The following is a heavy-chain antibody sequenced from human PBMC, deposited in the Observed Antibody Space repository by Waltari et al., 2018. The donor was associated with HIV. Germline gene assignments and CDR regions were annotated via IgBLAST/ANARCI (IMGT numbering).Heavy chain of an antibody. CDR3: AKDHSHHYYGMDV. V-gene: IGHV3-23*01. CDR2: IRGSGGST. Sequence: EVQLLGSGGGLVQPGGSLRLFCAASGFTFNMYAMSWVRQSPGKGLEWVSGIRGSGGSTYYADSVKCRFTISRDNSKNTLYLQMNSLRADDTAVYYCAKDHSHHYYGMDVWGQGTTVTVS. J-gene: IGHJ6*02. CDR1: GFTFNMYA.